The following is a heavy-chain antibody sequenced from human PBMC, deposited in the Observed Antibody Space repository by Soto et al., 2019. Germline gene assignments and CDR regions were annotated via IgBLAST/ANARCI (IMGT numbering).Heavy chain of an antibody. CDR1: GYTFTSYY. J-gene: IGHJ5*02. D-gene: IGHD3-3*01. CDR3: ARDPSYYDFWSGSADSNWFDP. Sequence: ASVKVSCKASGYTFTSYYMHWVRQAPGQGLEWMGIINPSGGSTSYAQKFQGRVTMTRDTSTSTVYMELSSLRSEDTAVYYCARDPSYYDFWSGSADSNWFDPWGQGTLVTVSS. CDR2: INPSGGST. V-gene: IGHV1-46*01.